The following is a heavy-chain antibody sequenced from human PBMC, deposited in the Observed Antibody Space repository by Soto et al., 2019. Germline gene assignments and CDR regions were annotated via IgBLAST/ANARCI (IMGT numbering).Heavy chain of an antibody. D-gene: IGHD3-10*01. CDR3: PMKGPSDESPFHS. CDR1: SGSINSSNW. Sequence: QVQLQESGPGLVKPSGTLSLTCGVSSGSINSSNWWSWVRQAPGQGLEWIGEIYHTGNTNDNSSPTSRVSPSVANSKTQFPLKLAPVTAADPAIYFCPMKGPSDESPFHSWGQGILVTV. J-gene: IGHJ4*02. CDR2: IYHTGNT. V-gene: IGHV4-4*02.